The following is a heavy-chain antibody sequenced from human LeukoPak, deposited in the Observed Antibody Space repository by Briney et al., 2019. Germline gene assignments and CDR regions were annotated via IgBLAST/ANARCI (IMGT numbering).Heavy chain of an antibody. Sequence: ASVKVSCKASGYTFTGYYMHWVRQAPGQGLEWMGWINPNSGGTNYAQKFQDRVTMTRDTSISTAYMELSRLRSDDTAVYYCARESITMVRGVTNNWFDPWGQGTLVTVSS. CDR1: GYTFTGYY. CDR2: INPNSGGT. CDR3: ARESITMVRGVTNNWFDP. J-gene: IGHJ5*02. D-gene: IGHD3-10*01. V-gene: IGHV1-2*02.